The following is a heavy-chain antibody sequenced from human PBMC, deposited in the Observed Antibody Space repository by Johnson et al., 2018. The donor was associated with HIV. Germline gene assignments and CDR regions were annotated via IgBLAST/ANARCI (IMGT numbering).Heavy chain of an antibody. Sequence: VQLVESGGGVVQPGGSLRLSCAASGFTFSSYAMHWVRQAPGKGLEWVAVISYDGSNKYYADSVKGRFTISRDNSKNTLYLQMNSLRAEDTAVYYCASISLGSEDDAFDIWGQGTMVTVSS. J-gene: IGHJ3*02. CDR3: ASISLGSEDDAFDI. V-gene: IGHV3-30*04. D-gene: IGHD3-10*01. CDR2: ISYDGSNK. CDR1: GFTFSSYA.